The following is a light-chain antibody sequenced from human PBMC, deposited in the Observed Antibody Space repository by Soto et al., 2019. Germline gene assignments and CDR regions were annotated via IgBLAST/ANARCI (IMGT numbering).Light chain of an antibody. V-gene: IGKV3-15*01. CDR1: QSVNSK. CDR3: QQYDKWPRWT. Sequence: DIVMTQSPAPLSVSPGETATLSCRASQSVNSKIAWYQQKPGQAPRLLIYGASPGATDIPARFSGSGSGTEFTLTISSLQYEDFAVYYCQQYDKWPRWTFGQGTKVDIK. CDR2: GAS. J-gene: IGKJ1*01.